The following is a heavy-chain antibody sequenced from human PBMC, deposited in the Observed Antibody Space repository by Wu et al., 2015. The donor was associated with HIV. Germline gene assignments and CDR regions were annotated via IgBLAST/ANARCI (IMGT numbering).Heavy chain of an antibody. V-gene: IGHV1-69*13. CDR2: IIPIFGTA. J-gene: IGHJ4*02. CDR3: ARGDSRPEKWSGSCTD. CDR1: GGTFSSYA. Sequence: QVQLVQSGAEVKKPGSSVKVSCKASGGTFSSYAISWVRQAPGQGLEWMGKIIPIFGTANYAQKFQGRVTITADESTSTAYMELSSLRSEDTAVYYCARGDSRPEKWSGSCTDWGQGTLVTVSS. D-gene: IGHD1-26*01.